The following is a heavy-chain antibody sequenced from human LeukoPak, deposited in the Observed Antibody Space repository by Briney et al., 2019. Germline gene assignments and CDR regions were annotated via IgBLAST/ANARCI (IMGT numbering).Heavy chain of an antibody. Sequence: GGSLRLSCATSGFTLSSYWMHWVRQAPGKGLVWVSRIKSDGRTNYADSVKGRFTISRDNAKNTVSLQMNSLRAEDTGVYYCARAPSEIGGYYPEYFRHWGQGTLVIVSS. V-gene: IGHV3-74*01. D-gene: IGHD3-22*01. CDR2: IKSDGRT. CDR3: ARAPSEIGGYYPEYFRH. CDR1: GFTLSSYW. J-gene: IGHJ1*01.